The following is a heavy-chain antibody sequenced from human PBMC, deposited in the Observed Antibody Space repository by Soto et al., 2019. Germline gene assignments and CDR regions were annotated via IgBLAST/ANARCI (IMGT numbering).Heavy chain of an antibody. CDR3: AADPPAHPGYYYYGMDV. J-gene: IGHJ6*02. CDR1: GFTFTSSA. Sequence: SVKVSCKASGFTFTSSAVQWVRQARGQRLEWIGWIVVGSGNTNYAQKFQERVTITRDMSTSTAYMELSSLRSEDTAVYYCAADPPAHPGYYYYGMDVWGQGTTVTVSS. V-gene: IGHV1-58*01. CDR2: IVVGSGNT.